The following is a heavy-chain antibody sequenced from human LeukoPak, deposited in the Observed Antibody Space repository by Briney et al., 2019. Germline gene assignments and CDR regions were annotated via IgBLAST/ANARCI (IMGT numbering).Heavy chain of an antibody. D-gene: IGHD3-3*01. J-gene: IGHJ6*02. CDR2: IYYSGST. Sequence: SETLSLTCTVSGGSFSSGSYYWSWIRQPPGKGLEWIGYIYYSGSTNYNPSLKSRVTISVDTSKNQFSLKLSSVTAADTAVYYCARGAYYDFWSGYYNHYYGMDVWGQGTTVTVSS. CDR1: GGSFSSGSYY. V-gene: IGHV4-61*01. CDR3: ARGAYYDFWSGYYNHYYGMDV.